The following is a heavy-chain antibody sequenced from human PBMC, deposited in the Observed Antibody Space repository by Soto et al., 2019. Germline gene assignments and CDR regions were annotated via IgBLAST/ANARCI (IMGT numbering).Heavy chain of an antibody. CDR1: GFTFSSYA. J-gene: IGHJ4*02. D-gene: IGHD3-16*01. CDR3: AKDSPAFRLGGMAGFLFDY. V-gene: IGHV3-23*01. CDR2: ISGSGGST. Sequence: EVQLLESGGGLVQPGGSLRLSCAASGFTFSSYAMSWVRQAPGKGLEWVSAISGSGGSTYYADSVKGRFTISRDNSKNTLYLQMNSLRAEDTAVYYCAKDSPAFRLGGMAGFLFDYWGQGTLVTVSS.